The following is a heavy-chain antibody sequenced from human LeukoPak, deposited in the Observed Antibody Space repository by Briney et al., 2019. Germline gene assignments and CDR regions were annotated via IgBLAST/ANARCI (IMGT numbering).Heavy chain of an antibody. Sequence: GGSLRLSCAASGFTFSRYWMTWVRQAPGKGLEWVANIGQDGSEKYYVDSVKGRFTISRDNAKNSLYLQMNSLRAEDTAVYYCARDRPNAVLWSGEADYWGQGTLVTVS. CDR3: ARDRPNAVLWSGEADY. CDR2: IGQDGSEK. V-gene: IGHV3-7*01. CDR1: GFTFSRYW. J-gene: IGHJ4*02. D-gene: IGHD3-10*01.